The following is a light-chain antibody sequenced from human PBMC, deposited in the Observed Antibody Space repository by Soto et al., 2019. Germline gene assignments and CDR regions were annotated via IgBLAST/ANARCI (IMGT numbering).Light chain of an antibody. J-gene: IGKJ1*01. CDR3: QQYGSSPTWT. Sequence: EIVLTQSPGTLSLSPGERATLSCRASQSVSSSYLAWYQQKPGQAPRLLIYGASSRATGIPDRFSGRGSGTDFTLTISRLEPEDFAVYYCQQYGSSPTWTFGQVTKVEIK. CDR1: QSVSSSY. CDR2: GAS. V-gene: IGKV3-20*01.